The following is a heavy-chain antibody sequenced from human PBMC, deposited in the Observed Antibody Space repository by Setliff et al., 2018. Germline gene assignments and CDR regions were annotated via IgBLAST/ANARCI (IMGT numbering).Heavy chain of an antibody. D-gene: IGHD1-26*01. CDR2: LNPNISAT. CDR1: GFSFTSFG. CDR3: ARGVGAMGDY. J-gene: IGHJ4*02. Sequence: ASVKVSCKTSGFSFTSFGFSWVRQATGQGLEWMGWLNPNISATFYAPKFQGRVTMTRDTSTSTFYMELSSLRSEDTAVYYCARGVGAMGDYWGQGTLVTVSS. V-gene: IGHV1-8*01.